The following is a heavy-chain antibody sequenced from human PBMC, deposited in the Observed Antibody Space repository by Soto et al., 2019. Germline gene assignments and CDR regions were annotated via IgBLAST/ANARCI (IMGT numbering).Heavy chain of an antibody. Sequence: QVQLQESGPGLVKPSQTLSLTCTVSGGSISSGGYYWSWIRQHPGKGLEWIGYIYYSGSTYYNPCLKSRVSLSVDTSTDQFSLKLSSVTAADTAVYYCARGGLGYCSGGSCYSAEFSRCYYGMDVWGQGTTVTVSS. CDR3: ARGGLGYCSGGSCYSAEFSRCYYGMDV. V-gene: IGHV4-31*03. CDR2: IYYSGST. D-gene: IGHD2-15*01. J-gene: IGHJ6*02. CDR1: GGSISSGGYY.